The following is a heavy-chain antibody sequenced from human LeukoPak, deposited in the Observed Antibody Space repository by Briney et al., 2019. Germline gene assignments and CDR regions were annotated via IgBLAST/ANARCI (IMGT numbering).Heavy chain of an antibody. D-gene: IGHD2-2*01. V-gene: IGHV3-7*04. CDR3: ARVSAYFDY. J-gene: IGHJ4*02. Sequence: GGSLRLSCAASGFTFTSYWMSWVRQAPGKGLEWLANIKQDGSEKYYVDSVKGRFTISRDNAKNSLYLQMNSLRAEDTAVYYRARVSAYFDYWGQGTLVTVSS. CDR2: IKQDGSEK. CDR1: GFTFTSYW.